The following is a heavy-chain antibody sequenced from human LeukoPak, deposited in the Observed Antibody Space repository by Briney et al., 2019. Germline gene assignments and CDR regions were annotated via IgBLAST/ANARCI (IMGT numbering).Heavy chain of an antibody. CDR2: INPSGGST. J-gene: IGHJ4*02. CDR3: ARGPFVRGVIDRFDY. CDR1: GYTFTSYY. D-gene: IGHD3-10*02. V-gene: IGHV1-46*01. Sequence: GASVKVSCKASGYTFTSYYMHWVRQAPGQGLEWMGRINPSGGSTSYAQKFQGRVTMTRDTSTSTVYMELSSLRSEDTAVYYCARGPFVRGVIDRFDYWGQGTLVTVSS.